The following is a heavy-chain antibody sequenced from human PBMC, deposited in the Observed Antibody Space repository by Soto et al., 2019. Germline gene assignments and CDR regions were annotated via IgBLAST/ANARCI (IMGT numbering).Heavy chain of an antibody. V-gene: IGHV2-26*01. CDR1: GFSLSNGKVG. D-gene: IGHD6-19*01. J-gene: IGHJ6*03. CDR2: IFSNDEK. Sequence: SGPTLVNPTETLTLTCTVSGFSLSNGKVGVSWIRQPPGKALEWLAHIFSNDEKSYRTSLKSRLTISEDTSKSHVVLTMTNVDPVDTATFYCVWILFGRSVAGGYFYMDVWGKGTTVTVSS. CDR3: VWILFGRSVAGGYFYMDV.